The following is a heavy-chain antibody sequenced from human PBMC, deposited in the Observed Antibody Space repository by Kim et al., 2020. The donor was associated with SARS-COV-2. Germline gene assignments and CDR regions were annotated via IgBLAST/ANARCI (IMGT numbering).Heavy chain of an antibody. Sequence: QEGSEKYYEDPVKGRFTMSRAHAKNSLYLKMNRLRAEETAVYYCARDLDPWGQGTVVTVSS. CDR2: QEGSEK. V-gene: IGHV3-7*03. CDR3: ARDLDP. J-gene: IGHJ3*01.